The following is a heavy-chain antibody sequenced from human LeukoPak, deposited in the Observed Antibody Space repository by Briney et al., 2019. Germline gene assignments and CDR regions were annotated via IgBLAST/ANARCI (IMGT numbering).Heavy chain of an antibody. D-gene: IGHD3-10*01. CDR2: INPNSGAT. CDR1: GYTFTGYY. J-gene: IGHJ4*02. CDR3: ARVPPGGFGELSPLFDY. Sequence: ASVKVSCKASGYTFTGYYIHWVRQAPGQGLEWMAWINPNSGATNYAQKLQGRVTMTTDTSTSTAYMELRSLRSDDTAVYYCARVPPGGFGELSPLFDYWGQGTLVTVSS. V-gene: IGHV1-2*02.